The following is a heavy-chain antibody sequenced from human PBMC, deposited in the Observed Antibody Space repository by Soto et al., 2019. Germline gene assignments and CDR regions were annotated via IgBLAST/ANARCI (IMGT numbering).Heavy chain of an antibody. CDR1: GGSFSGYY. V-gene: IGHV4-34*01. D-gene: IGHD6-6*01. CDR2: INHSGST. J-gene: IGHJ4*02. Sequence: SETLSLTCAVYGGSFSGYYWSWIRQPPGKGLEWIGEINHSGSTNYNPSLKSRVTISVDTSKNQFSLKLSSVTAADTAVYYCARLAPKTYSSSEDYWGQGTLVTVSS. CDR3: ARLAPKTYSSSEDY.